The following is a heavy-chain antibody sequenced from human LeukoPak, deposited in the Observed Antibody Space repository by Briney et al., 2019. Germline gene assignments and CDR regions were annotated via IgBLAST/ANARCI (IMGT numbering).Heavy chain of an antibody. J-gene: IGHJ4*02. V-gene: IGHV3-30-3*01. CDR3: ARSSTGMGYFDWFAADY. CDR2: ISYDGSNK. CDR1: GFTFSSYA. Sequence: GGSLRLSCAASGFTFSSYAMHWVRQAPGKGLEWVAVISYDGSNKYYADSVEGRFTISRDNSKNTLYLQMNSLRAEDTAVYYCARSSTGMGYFDWFAADYWGQGTLVTVSS. D-gene: IGHD3-9*01.